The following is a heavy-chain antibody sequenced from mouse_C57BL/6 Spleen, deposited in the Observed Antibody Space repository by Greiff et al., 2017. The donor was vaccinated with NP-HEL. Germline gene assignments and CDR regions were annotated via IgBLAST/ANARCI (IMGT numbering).Heavy chain of an antibody. CDR3: ARWSTTVVN. CDR1: GYTFASYW. D-gene: IGHD1-1*01. J-gene: IGHJ2*01. CDR2: LDPSDSYT. V-gene: IGHV1-69*01. Sequence: QVQLQQPGAELVMPGASVKLSCKASGYTFASYWMHWVKQRPGQGLEWIGELDPSDSYTNYNQKFKGKSTLTVDKSSSTAYMQLSSLTSEDSAVYYCARWSTTVVNWGQGTTLTVSS.